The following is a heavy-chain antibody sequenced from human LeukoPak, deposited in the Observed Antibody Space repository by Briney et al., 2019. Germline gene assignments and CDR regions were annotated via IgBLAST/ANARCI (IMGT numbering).Heavy chain of an antibody. D-gene: IGHD1-26*01. J-gene: IGHJ3*01. CDR2: IYYSGTT. Sequence: SETLSLTCSVSGGSISSRSYYWGWIRQPPGKGLEWMGTIYYSGTTYYNPSLKSRVTISVDTSKNQFSLKLSSVTAADTAVYYCARDAQGGSYAHYTWGQGTMVTVSS. CDR3: ARDAQGGSYAHYT. V-gene: IGHV4-39*02. CDR1: GGSISSRSYY.